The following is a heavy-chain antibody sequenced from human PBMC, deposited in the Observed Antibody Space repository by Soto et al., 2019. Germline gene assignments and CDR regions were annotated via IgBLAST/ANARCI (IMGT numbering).Heavy chain of an antibody. CDR3: ARDQLEGNWFDP. V-gene: IGHV4-30-2*01. D-gene: IGHD1-1*01. CDR1: GGSISSGGYS. CDR2: IYHSGST. Sequence: QLQLQESGSGLVRPSQTLSLTCAVSGGSISSGGYSWNWIRQPPGKGLEWIGYIYHSGSTLYNPSRKRRVTVSVDKSTNQFSLKLSSVTAADTAVYYCARDQLEGNWFDPWGQGTLVTVSS. J-gene: IGHJ5*02.